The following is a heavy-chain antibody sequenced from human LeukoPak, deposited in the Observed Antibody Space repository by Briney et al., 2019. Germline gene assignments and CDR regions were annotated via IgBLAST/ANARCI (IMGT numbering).Heavy chain of an antibody. V-gene: IGHV4-31*03. J-gene: IGHJ4*02. Sequence: PSQTLSLTCTVSGGSISSGGYYWSWIRQHPGKGLEWIGYIYYSGSTYYNPSLKSRVTISVDTSKNQFSLKLSSVTAADTAVYYCARDAQGGSGSYDYWGQGTLVTVSS. D-gene: IGHD3-10*01. CDR3: ARDAQGGSGSYDY. CDR1: GGSISSGGYY. CDR2: IYYSGST.